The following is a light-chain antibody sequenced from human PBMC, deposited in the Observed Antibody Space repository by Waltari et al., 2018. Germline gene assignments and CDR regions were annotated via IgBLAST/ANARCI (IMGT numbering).Light chain of an antibody. CDR1: SRHFGGYNY. CDR2: DFT. V-gene: IGLV2-23*02. J-gene: IGLJ1*01. CDR3: CSYAGGATYD. Sequence: QSVLTQPAPVSGSPGQSIHIPCPGTSRHFGGYNYVSWSQQHPGKAPKPIIYDFTRRPSGVSTRFSGSKSGNTASLTISGLQADDEADYYCCSYAGGATYDFGSGTRVTVL.